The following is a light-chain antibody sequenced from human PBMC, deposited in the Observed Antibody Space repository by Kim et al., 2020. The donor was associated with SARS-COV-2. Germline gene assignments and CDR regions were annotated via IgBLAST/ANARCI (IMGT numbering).Light chain of an antibody. Sequence: EIVLTQSPGTLSLSPGERATLSRRASQSVSSSYLAWYRQKPGQAPRLLIYGASSRATGIPDRFSGGGSGTDFTLTISRLEPEDFAVYYCQQYGSSSWTFGEGTQVDIK. CDR3: QQYGSSSWT. J-gene: IGKJ1*01. CDR1: QSVSSSY. V-gene: IGKV3-20*01. CDR2: GAS.